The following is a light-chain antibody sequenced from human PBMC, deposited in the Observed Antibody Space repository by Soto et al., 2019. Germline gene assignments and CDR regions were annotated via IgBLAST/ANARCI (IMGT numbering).Light chain of an antibody. V-gene: IGKV3-15*01. CDR1: QSVSSN. CDR2: GAS. CDR3: QQYNNWPPWT. Sequence: EIVMTQSPATLSVSPGERATLSCRASQSVSSNLAWYQQKPGQAPWLLISGASTRATGVPARFSGSGSGTVFTLTITSLQSEDFAVYYCQQYNNWPPWTFGQGTKVEI. J-gene: IGKJ1*01.